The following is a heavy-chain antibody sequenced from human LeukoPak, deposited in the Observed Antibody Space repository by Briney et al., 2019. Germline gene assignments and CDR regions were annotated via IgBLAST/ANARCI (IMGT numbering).Heavy chain of an antibody. CDR2: LWYDGSNK. D-gene: IGHD3-3*01. J-gene: IGHJ3*02. CDR1: GFTFSSYG. V-gene: IGHV3-33*01. Sequence: AGGSLRLSCAASGFTFSSYGMHCVRQAPGKGLEWVAVLWYDGSNKYYADSVKGRFTISRDNSKNTLYLQMNSLRADDTAVYYCTLGVLETAGAFDIWGQGTMVTVSS. CDR3: TLGVLETAGAFDI.